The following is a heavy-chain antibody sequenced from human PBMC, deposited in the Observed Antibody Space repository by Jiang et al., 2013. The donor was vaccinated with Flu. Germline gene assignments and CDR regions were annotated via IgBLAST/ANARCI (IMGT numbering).Heavy chain of an antibody. J-gene: IGHJ4*02. Sequence: GSLRLSCGASGFTFTSYTMNWVRQAPGKGLQWVSGIASSGDSTWYADSVKGRFTMSRDNSMNTLDLQMNSLRAEDTAVYYCATGQRRYGDRHLDYVGPGNPGHRLL. V-gene: IGHV3-23*01. CDR2: IASSGDST. CDR1: GFTFTSYT. CDR3: ATGQRRYGDRHLDY. D-gene: IGHD4-17*01.